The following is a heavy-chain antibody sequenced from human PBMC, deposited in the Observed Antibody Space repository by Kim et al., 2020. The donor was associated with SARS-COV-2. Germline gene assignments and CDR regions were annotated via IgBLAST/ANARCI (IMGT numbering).Heavy chain of an antibody. CDR1: GFTFNTYG. J-gene: IGHJ4*02. Sequence: GGSLRLSCAASGFTFNTYGMHWVRQAPGKGLEWVAVISYDGSNKYYADSVKGRFTIPRDNSKNTLYLKMNSLRIEDTAVYYCAKSFSGSYFGYDYWGQGTLLSVSS. D-gene: IGHD1-26*01. CDR3: AKSFSGSYFGYDY. V-gene: IGHV3-30*18. CDR2: ISYDGSNK.